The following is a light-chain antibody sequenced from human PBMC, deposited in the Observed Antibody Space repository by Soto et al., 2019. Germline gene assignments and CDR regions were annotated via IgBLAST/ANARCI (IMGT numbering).Light chain of an antibody. CDR2: GAS. J-gene: IGKJ1*01. CDR3: QQYKSYSWT. CDR1: QSVSSSY. Sequence: EIVVTQSPGTLSLSPGEGATLSCRASQSVSSSYLAWYQQKPGQAPRLLIYGASSLESGVPSRFSGSGSGTEFTLTITSLQPDDSETYYCQQYKSYSWTFGQGTKGEIK. V-gene: IGKV3-20*01.